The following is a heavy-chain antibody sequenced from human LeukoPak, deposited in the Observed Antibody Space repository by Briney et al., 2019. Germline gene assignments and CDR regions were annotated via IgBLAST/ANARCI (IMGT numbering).Heavy chain of an antibody. V-gene: IGHV3-7*03. CDR3: AKVYCSGGSCYSDYYYYYMDV. Sequence: PGGSLRLSCAASGFTFSSYWMSWVRQAPGKGLEWVANIKQGGSEKYYVDSVKGRFTISRDNAKNSLYLQMNSLRAEDTAVYYCAKVYCSGGSCYSDYYYYYMDVWGKGTTVTVSS. CDR2: IKQGGSEK. J-gene: IGHJ6*03. CDR1: GFTFSSYW. D-gene: IGHD2-15*01.